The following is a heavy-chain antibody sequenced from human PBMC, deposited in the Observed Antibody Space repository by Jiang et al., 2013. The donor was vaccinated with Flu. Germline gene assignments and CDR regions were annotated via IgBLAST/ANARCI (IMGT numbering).Heavy chain of an antibody. Sequence: SGAEVKKPGASVKISCKASGYTFTIHWVRQATGQGLEWMGWMNPNNGNAGYSQKFQGRVTMTRNTSISTTYMELSSLRSEDTAMYYCAREYCSDGNCYAGGMDVWGQGTTVTVSS. CDR2: MNPNNGNA. D-gene: IGHD2-15*01. CDR3: AREYCSDGNCYAGGMDV. V-gene: IGHV1-8*01. CDR1: GYTFT. J-gene: IGHJ6*02.